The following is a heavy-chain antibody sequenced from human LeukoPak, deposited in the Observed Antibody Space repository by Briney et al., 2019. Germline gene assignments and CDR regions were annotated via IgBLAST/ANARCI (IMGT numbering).Heavy chain of an antibody. CDR1: GFLVNTNY. Sequence: GGSLRLSCAASGFLVNTNYMTWVRQAPGRGLEWVSFIYADGNTYYADSVKGRFTISRDISKNAVYLQMNSLRAEDTAVYYCARDSYGDANFDSGGQGTLVTVSS. CDR3: ARDSYGDANFDS. CDR2: IYADGNT. V-gene: IGHV3-53*01. D-gene: IGHD4-17*01. J-gene: IGHJ4*02.